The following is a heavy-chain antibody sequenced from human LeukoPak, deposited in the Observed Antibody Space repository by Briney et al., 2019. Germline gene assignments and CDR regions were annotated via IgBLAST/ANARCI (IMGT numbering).Heavy chain of an antibody. J-gene: IGHJ4*02. CDR2: IYYSGST. CDR3: ARWGIAAAGPSFDY. CDR1: GGSISSNY. V-gene: IGHV4-59*08. D-gene: IGHD6-13*01. Sequence: SETLSLTCTVSGGSISSNYWSWIRQPPGKGLEWIGYIYYSGSTNYNPSLKSRVTISVDTSKNQFSLKLSSVTAADTAVYYCARWGIAAAGPSFDYWGQGTLVTVSS.